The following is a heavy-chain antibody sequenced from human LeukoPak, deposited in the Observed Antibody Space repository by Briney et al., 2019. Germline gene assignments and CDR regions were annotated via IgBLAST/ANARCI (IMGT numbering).Heavy chain of an antibody. Sequence: RSSETLSLXCTVSGGSISSYYWRWIRQPPGKGLEWIGYTFNSGSTHYYNPSLKSRVTISVDTSKNQFSLKLTSVTAADTAVYYCARAGRYCSGGSCQTGAFDIWGQGTMVTVSS. CDR2: TFNSGSTH. D-gene: IGHD2-15*01. J-gene: IGHJ3*02. V-gene: IGHV4-59*01. CDR3: ARAGRYCSGGSCQTGAFDI. CDR1: GGSISSYY.